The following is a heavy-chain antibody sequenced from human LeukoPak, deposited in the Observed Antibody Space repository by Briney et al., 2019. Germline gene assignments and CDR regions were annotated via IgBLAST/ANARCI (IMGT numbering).Heavy chain of an antibody. J-gene: IGHJ4*02. D-gene: IGHD3-22*01. CDR2: INHSGST. CDR1: GGSFSGYY. Sequence: PSETLSLTCAVYGGSFSGYYWSWIRQPPGKGLEWIGEINHSGSTNYNPSLKSRVTISVDTSKNQFSLKLSSVTAADTAVYYCARGSPEESYDSSVYYPPLDYGGQGTLVTVSS. CDR3: ARGSPEESYDSSVYYPPLDY. V-gene: IGHV4-34*01.